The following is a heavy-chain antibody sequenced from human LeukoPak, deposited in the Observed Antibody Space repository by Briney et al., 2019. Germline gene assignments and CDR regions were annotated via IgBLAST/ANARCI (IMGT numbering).Heavy chain of an antibody. CDR3: ASCALSGSYSFDY. D-gene: IGHD1-26*01. J-gene: IGHJ4*02. Sequence: SDPLSLTCTVSGGSVSSGGYYWSWIRQHPGKGLEWIGYIYYSGSTYYNPSLKSRVTISVDTSKNQFSLKLSSVTAADTAVYYCASCALSGSYSFDYWGQGTLVTVSS. CDR1: GGSVSSGGYY. V-gene: IGHV4-31*03. CDR2: IYYSGST.